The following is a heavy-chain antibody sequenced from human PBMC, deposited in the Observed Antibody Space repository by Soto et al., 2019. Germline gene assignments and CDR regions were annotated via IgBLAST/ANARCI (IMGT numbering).Heavy chain of an antibody. Sequence: SETLSLTCSVSGGSINSYWWSWIRQPAGKGLEWIGRVYSSGTTDYNPSLNSRATLSVETSKNQFPLKLSSVTAADTAVYYCARDIGSYAYGEGYWGQGIQVTVSS. CDR1: GGSINSYW. V-gene: IGHV4-4*07. D-gene: IGHD3-10*01. CDR3: ARDIGSYAYGEGY. CDR2: VYSSGTT. J-gene: IGHJ4*02.